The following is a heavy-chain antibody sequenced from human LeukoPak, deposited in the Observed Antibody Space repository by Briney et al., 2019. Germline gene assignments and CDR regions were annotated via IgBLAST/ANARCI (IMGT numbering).Heavy chain of an antibody. Sequence: ASVKVSCKASGYIFTDYYIHWVRQAPGQGHEWMGWIIPNSGGTNYAQKFQGRVTLTRDTSISTAFMELSSLRSDDTAVFYCYVLLSSLTSGGGYWGQGTLVTVSS. D-gene: IGHD2-2*01. CDR3: YVLLSSLTSGGGY. CDR2: IIPNSGGT. J-gene: IGHJ4*02. CDR1: GYIFTDYY. V-gene: IGHV1-2*02.